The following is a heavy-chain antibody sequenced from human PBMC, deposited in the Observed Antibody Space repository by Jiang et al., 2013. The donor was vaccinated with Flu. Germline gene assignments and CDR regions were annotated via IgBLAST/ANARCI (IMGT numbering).Heavy chain of an antibody. Sequence: VQLLESGGGLVEPGGSLRLSCAAAGFTFSNAWMSWVRQAPGKGLEWVGRIKSKTDGGTTDYAAPVKGRFTISRDDSKSTLYLQMNSLKTEDTAVYYCICSGGSCYLSDSWGQGTLVTVSS. D-gene: IGHD2-15*01. V-gene: IGHV3-15*01. J-gene: IGHJ4*02. CDR2: IKSKTDGGTT. CDR1: GFTFSNAW. CDR3: ICSGGSCYLSDS.